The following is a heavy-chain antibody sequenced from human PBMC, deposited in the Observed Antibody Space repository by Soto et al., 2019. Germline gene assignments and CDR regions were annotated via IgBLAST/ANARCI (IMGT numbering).Heavy chain of an antibody. V-gene: IGHV4-61*01. D-gene: IGHD5-12*01. J-gene: IGHJ5*02. CDR2: IFYIGST. CDR3: ARTLRDGYGHWFDP. Sequence: SETLSLTCTVSGDSVTSDSHYWGWIRQPPGKGLEYIGYIFYIGSTKYNPSLESRVTISADTSKNQISLKLTSVTAADTAVYYCARTLRDGYGHWFDPWGQGTLVTVSS. CDR1: GDSVTSDSHY.